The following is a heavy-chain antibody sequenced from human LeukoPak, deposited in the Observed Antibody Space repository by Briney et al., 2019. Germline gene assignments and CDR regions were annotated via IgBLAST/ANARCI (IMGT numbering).Heavy chain of an antibody. CDR2: IYYSGST. D-gene: IGHD6-6*01. V-gene: IGHV4-39*07. Sequence: KPSETLSLTCTVSGGSISSSSYYWGWIRQPPGKGLEWIGSIYYSGSTYYNPSLKSRVTISVDTSENQFSLKLSSVTAADTAVYYCARVVQAARVWSFDYWGQGTLVTVSS. CDR3: ARVVQAARVWSFDY. J-gene: IGHJ4*02. CDR1: GGSISSSSYY.